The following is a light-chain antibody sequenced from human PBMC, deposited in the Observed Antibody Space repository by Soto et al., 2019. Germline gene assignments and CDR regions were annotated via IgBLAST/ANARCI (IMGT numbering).Light chain of an antibody. CDR3: QESYSTPRT. J-gene: IGKJ2*01. CDR2: AAS. V-gene: IGKV1-39*01. Sequence: DIQMTQSPSSLSASVGDRVTVTCRASQSISNSLNWYQQKPGKAPNLLIYAASRLQSGVPSRFSGSGSGTDFSLSISSLPPEDFATFYCQESYSTPRTFGQGTKLEIK. CDR1: QSISNS.